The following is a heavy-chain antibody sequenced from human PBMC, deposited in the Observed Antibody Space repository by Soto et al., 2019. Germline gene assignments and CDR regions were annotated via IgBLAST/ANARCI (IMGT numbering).Heavy chain of an antibody. CDR1: GGSISSGGYS. CDR2: IYHSGST. Sequence: PSETLSLTCAVSGGSISSGGYSWSWIRQPPGKGLEWIGYIYHSGSTYYNPSLKSRVTISVDRSKNQFSLKLSSVTAADTAVYYCARAPWCSCGSCYYGRPFPPVDPWGQGTLVSVSS. D-gene: IGHD2-15*01. J-gene: IGHJ5*02. V-gene: IGHV4-30-2*01. CDR3: ARAPWCSCGSCYYGRPFPPVDP.